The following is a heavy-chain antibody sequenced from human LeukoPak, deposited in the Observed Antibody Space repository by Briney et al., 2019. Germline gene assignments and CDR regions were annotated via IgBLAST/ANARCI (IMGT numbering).Heavy chain of an antibody. V-gene: IGHV3-23*01. Sequence: QPGGSLRLSCAASGFTFSSYAMSWVRQAPGRGLEWVSAISGSGGSTYYADSVKGRFTISRDNSKNTLYLQMNSLRAEDTAVYYCAKSPGGVRGVISLDPVYWGQGTLVTVSS. CDR3: AKSPGGVRGVISLDPVY. CDR2: ISGSGGST. CDR1: GFTFSSYA. D-gene: IGHD3-10*01. J-gene: IGHJ4*02.